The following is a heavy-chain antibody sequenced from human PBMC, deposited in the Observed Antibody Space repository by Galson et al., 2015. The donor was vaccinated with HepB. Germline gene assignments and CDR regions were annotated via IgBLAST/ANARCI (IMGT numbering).Heavy chain of an antibody. CDR3: ARDLRGHSSSWYDYGMDV. CDR2: TYYRSMWYY. V-gene: IGHV6-1*01. J-gene: IGHJ6*02. Sequence: CAISGDSVSDTSAAWNWIRQSPSGGLEWLGRTYYRSMWYYDYAPSVQCRITINPDTSKNQVSLHLNSVTPEDTAIYYCARDLRGHSSSWYDYGMDVWGQGTTVTVSS. CDR1: GDSVSDTSAA. D-gene: IGHD6-13*01.